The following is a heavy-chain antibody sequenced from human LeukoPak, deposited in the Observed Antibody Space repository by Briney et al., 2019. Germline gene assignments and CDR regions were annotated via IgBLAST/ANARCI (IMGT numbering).Heavy chain of an antibody. CDR3: AELGITMIGGV. CDR1: GFTFSSFA. V-gene: IGHV3-48*03. CDR2: ISSSGSTI. D-gene: IGHD3-10*02. J-gene: IGHJ6*04. Sequence: GGSLRLSCEASGFTFSSFAMTWVRQAPGKGLEWVSYISSSGSTIYYADSVKGRFTISRDNAKNSLYLQMNSLRAEETAVYYCAELGITMIGGVWGKGTTVTISS.